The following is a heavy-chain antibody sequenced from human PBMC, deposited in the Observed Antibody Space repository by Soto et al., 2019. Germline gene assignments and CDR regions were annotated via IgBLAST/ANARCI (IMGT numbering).Heavy chain of an antibody. CDR2: IYYSGST. V-gene: IGHV4-31*03. J-gene: IGHJ6*02. D-gene: IGHD2-2*01. CDR1: GGSISSGGYY. Sequence: KPSETLSLTCTVSGGSISSGGYYWSWIRQHPGKGLEWIGYIYYSGSTYYNPSLKSRVTISVDTSKNQFSLKLSSVTAADTAVYYCATDQNIVVVPAANKKKYYYYGMDVWGQGTTVTVSS. CDR3: ATDQNIVVVPAANKKKYYYYGMDV.